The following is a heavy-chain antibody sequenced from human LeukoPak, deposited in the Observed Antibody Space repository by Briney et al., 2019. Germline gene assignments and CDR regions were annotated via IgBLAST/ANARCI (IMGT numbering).Heavy chain of an antibody. CDR3: ARGGVYSKNDAFDF. D-gene: IGHD3-10*01. CDR2: TIPIFGTS. Sequence: GASVKVSCKASGGTFSRYAINWVRQAPGQGPEWMGGTIPIFGTSNYAQKFQGRVTITADESTSTAYMELSSLRSDDTAVYFCARGGVYSKNDAFDFWGLGTMVTVSS. V-gene: IGHV1-69*13. J-gene: IGHJ3*01. CDR1: GGTFSRYA.